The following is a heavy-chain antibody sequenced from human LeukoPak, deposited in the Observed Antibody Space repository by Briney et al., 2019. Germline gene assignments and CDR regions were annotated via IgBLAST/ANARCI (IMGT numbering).Heavy chain of an antibody. CDR1: GCTFTSYY. CDR3: AAYCSGGSCYSDNFDY. Sequence: ASVKVSCKASGCTFTSYYMHWVRQAPGQGLEWMGIINPSGGSTSYAQKFQGRVTMTRDTSTSTVYMELSSLRSEDTAVYYCAAYCSGGSCYSDNFDYWGQGTLVTVSS. D-gene: IGHD2-15*01. CDR2: INPSGGST. J-gene: IGHJ4*02. V-gene: IGHV1-46*01.